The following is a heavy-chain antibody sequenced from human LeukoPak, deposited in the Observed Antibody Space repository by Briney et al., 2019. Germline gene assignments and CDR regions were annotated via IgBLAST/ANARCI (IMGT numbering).Heavy chain of an antibody. D-gene: IGHD3-9*01. CDR2: ITSSSTYI. CDR3: ARDGIRALRYFVWSMPDYWYMDV. CDR1: GFTFSSYN. V-gene: IGHV3-21*01. J-gene: IGHJ6*03. Sequence: GGSLRLSCAASGFTFSSYNVNWVRQAPGKGLVWVSSITSSSTYIYYADSVKGRFTISRDNAKNSLYLEMNSLRDEDTAVYYCARDGIRALRYFVWSMPDYWYMDVWGKGTTVTVSS.